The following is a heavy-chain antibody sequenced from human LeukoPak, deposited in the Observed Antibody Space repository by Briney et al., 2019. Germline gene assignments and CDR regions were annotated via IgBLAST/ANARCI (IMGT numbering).Heavy chain of an antibody. Sequence: ASVKVSCKASGYTFTGYYMHWVREAPGQGLEWMGWINPNSGGTNYAQKFQGRVTMTRDTSISTAYMELSRLRSDDTAVYYCARDCVGRYFDWSSFDPWGQGTLVTVSS. V-gene: IGHV1-2*02. D-gene: IGHD3-9*01. CDR3: ARDCVGRYFDWSSFDP. CDR1: GYTFTGYY. J-gene: IGHJ5*02. CDR2: INPNSGGT.